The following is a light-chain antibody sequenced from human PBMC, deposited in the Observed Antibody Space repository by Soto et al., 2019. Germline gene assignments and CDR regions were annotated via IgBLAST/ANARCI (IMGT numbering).Light chain of an antibody. CDR2: DAS. V-gene: IGKV3-11*01. J-gene: IGKJ4*01. CDR3: HHRSHGPSGAT. CDR1: QSVSTY. Sequence: EVVLTQSPATLSLSPGERATLSCRASQSVSTYLAWYQHKPGQAPRLLIYDASIRATGTPARFSGGGSGTDFILTISSIAPEDLEVYYCHHRSHGPSGATCGGGTKVEIK.